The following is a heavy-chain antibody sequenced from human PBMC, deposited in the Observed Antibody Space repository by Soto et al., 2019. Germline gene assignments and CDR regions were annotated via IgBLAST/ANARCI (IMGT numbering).Heavy chain of an antibody. CDR1: GFTFSSYG. CDR3: AKDGQGYYDFWKSWVNATSLTNGMDV. J-gene: IGHJ6*02. Sequence: GGSLRLSCAASGFTFSSYGMHWVRQAPGKGRERVAVISYDGSNKYYADSVKGRYTISRDNSKNTLYLQMNSLRAEDTAVYYCAKDGQGYYDFWKSWVNATSLTNGMDVWGQGNTVTVSS. V-gene: IGHV3-30*18. CDR2: ISYDGSNK. D-gene: IGHD3-3*01.